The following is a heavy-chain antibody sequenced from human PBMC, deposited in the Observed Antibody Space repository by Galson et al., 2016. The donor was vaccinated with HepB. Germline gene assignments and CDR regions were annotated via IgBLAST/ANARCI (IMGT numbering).Heavy chain of an antibody. J-gene: IGHJ6*02. D-gene: IGHD6-25*01. V-gene: IGHV3-7*01. CDR3: ARSPRLAYYYYAMDV. Sequence: SLRLSCAASGFTFRTYWMNWVRQAPGRGLEWVANMKQDGSEKYYVDSVKGRFTISRDNAKNSLYLQMNSLRAEDTAVYYCARSPRLAYYYYAMDVWGQGTTVTVSS. CDR2: MKQDGSEK. CDR1: GFTFRTYW.